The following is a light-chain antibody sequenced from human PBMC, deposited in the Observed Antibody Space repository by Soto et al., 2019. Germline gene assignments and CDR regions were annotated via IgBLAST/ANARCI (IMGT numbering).Light chain of an antibody. CDR3: QQFGGSPPYT. Sequence: EIVLTQSPGTLSLSPGERATLSCRASQSVSSSYLAWYQQKPGQTPSLLIYGASSRATGIPDRFSGSGSGTDFTLTISRLELEDFAVYYCQQFGGSPPYTFGQGTKLEIK. J-gene: IGKJ2*01. CDR1: QSVSSSY. V-gene: IGKV3-20*01. CDR2: GAS.